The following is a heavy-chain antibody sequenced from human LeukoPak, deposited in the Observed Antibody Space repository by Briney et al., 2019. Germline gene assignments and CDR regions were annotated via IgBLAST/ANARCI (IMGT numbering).Heavy chain of an antibody. Sequence: GGSLRLSCAASGFTFSSYSMNWVRQAPGKGLEWVSHITASGTAMFYADSVKGRFTISRDNAKNTLYLQMNSLRAEDTAVYYCAREKAGYYYYGMDVWGQGTTVTVSS. CDR1: GFTFSSYS. D-gene: IGHD1-14*01. J-gene: IGHJ6*02. CDR3: AREKAGYYYYGMDV. CDR2: ITASGTAM. V-gene: IGHV3-48*01.